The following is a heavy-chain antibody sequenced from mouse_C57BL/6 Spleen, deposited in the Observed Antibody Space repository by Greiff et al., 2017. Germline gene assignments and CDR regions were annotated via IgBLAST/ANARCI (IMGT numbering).Heavy chain of an antibody. CDR2: IYPGSGST. J-gene: IGHJ4*01. Sequence: VQLQQPGAELVKPGASVKMSCKASGYTFTSYWITWVKQRPGQGLEWIGDIYPGSGSTNYNEKFKSKATLTVGTSSSTAYMQLSSLTSEDSAVYYCARYYYGSSYAMDDWGQGTSVTVSS. D-gene: IGHD1-1*01. V-gene: IGHV1-55*01. CDR1: GYTFTSYW. CDR3: ARYYYGSSYAMDD.